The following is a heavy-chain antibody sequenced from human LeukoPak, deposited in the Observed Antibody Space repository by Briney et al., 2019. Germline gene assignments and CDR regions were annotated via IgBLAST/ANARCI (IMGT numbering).Heavy chain of an antibody. V-gene: IGHV4-39*07. D-gene: IGHD6-13*01. J-gene: IGHJ4*02. CDR1: GGSISNTLYY. CDR2: IYYSGST. Sequence: SETLSLTCTVSGGSISNTLYYWAWIRQPPGKGLESIGSIYYSGSTYYNPSLKSRVTISVDTSKNQFSLKLSSVTAADTAVYYCASSPIGSSWYYFDYWGQGTLVTVSS. CDR3: ASSPIGSSWYYFDY.